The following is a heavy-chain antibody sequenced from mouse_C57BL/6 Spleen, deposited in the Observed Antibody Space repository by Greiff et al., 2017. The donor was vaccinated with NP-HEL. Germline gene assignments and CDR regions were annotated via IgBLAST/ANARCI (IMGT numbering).Heavy chain of an antibody. CDR3: ARKVTMITTGDWYFDV. D-gene: IGHD2-4*01. CDR1: GYTFTSYW. CDR2: IHPNSGST. Sequence: QVQLQQPGAELVKPGASVKLSCKASGYTFTSYWMHWVKQRPGQGLEWIGMIHPNSGSTNYNEKFKSKATLTVDKSSSTAYMQLSSLTSEDSAVYYCARKVTMITTGDWYFDVWGTGTTVTVSS. V-gene: IGHV1-64*01. J-gene: IGHJ1*03.